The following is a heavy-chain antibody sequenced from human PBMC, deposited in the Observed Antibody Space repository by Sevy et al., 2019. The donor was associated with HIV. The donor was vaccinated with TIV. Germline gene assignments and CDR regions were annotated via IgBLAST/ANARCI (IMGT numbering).Heavy chain of an antibody. CDR2: ISGSGGST. Sequence: RAGGSLRLSCAASGFTFSSYAMSWVRQAPGKGLEWVSAISGSGGSTYYADSVKGRFTIPRDNSKNTLYRQMNSLRAEDTAVYYCAKLGVPYYFDYWGQGTLVTVSS. J-gene: IGHJ4*02. CDR3: AKLGVPYYFDY. V-gene: IGHV3-23*01. D-gene: IGHD3-10*01. CDR1: GFTFSSYA.